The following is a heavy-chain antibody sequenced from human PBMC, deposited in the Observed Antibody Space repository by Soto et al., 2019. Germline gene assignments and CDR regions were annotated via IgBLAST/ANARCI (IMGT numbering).Heavy chain of an antibody. CDR2: ISGSGGST. CDR1: GFTFSSYA. CDR3: ARYCSGGTCNDGNMDV. Sequence: GGSLRLSCAASGFTFSSYAMSWVRQAPGKGLEWVSAISGSGGSTYYADSVKGRFTISRDNSKNTLYLQMNSLGAEDTAVYYCARYCSGGTCNDGNMDVWGQGTTVTVSS. J-gene: IGHJ6*02. D-gene: IGHD2-15*01. V-gene: IGHV3-23*01.